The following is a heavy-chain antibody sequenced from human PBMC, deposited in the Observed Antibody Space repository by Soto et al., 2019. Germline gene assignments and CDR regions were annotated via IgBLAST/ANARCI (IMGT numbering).Heavy chain of an antibody. V-gene: IGHV3-9*01. CDR2: ISWNSGSI. D-gene: IGHD3-3*01. CDR1: GFTFDDYA. Sequence: SLRLSCAASGFTFDDYAMHWVRQAPGKGLEWVSGISWNSGSIGYADSVKGRFTISRDNAKNSLYLQMNSLRAEDTALYYCAKEGPRITIFGVVYDYWGQGTLVTVSS. J-gene: IGHJ4*02. CDR3: AKEGPRITIFGVVYDY.